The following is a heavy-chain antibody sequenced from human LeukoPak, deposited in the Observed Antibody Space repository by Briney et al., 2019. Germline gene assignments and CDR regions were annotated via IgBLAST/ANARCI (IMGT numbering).Heavy chain of an antibody. V-gene: IGHV6-1*01. Sequence: SQTLSLTCAISGDSVSSNSAAWNWIRQSPSRGPEWLGRTYYRSKWYNDYAVSVKSRITINPDTSKNQFSLQLNSVTPEDTAVYYRARDPWTYCSGGSCYSGNNWFDPWGQGTLVTVSS. CDR1: GDSVSSNSAA. CDR3: ARDPWTYCSGGSCYSGNNWFDP. D-gene: IGHD2-15*01. J-gene: IGHJ5*02. CDR2: TYYRSKWYN.